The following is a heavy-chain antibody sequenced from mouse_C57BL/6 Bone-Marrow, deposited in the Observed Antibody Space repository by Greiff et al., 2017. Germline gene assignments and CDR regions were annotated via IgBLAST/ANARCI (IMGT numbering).Heavy chain of an antibody. Sequence: EVQLQQSGTVLARPGASVKMSCKTSGYTFTSYWMHWVKQRPGQGLEWIGAIYPGNSDTSYNQKFKGKAKLNAVTSSSTAYMELSSLTNEDSAVYYCTPIYYYGSSPWFAYWGQGTLVTVSA. J-gene: IGHJ3*01. CDR2: IYPGNSDT. V-gene: IGHV1-5*01. CDR1: GYTFTSYW. D-gene: IGHD1-1*01. CDR3: TPIYYYGSSPWFAY.